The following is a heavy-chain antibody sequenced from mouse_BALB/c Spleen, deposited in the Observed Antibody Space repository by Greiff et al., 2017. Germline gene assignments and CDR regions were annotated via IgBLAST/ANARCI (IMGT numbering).Heavy chain of an antibody. V-gene: IGHV2-9*02. D-gene: IGHD2-1*01. J-gene: IGHJ4*01. CDR3: AREVYGNYGEAMDY. Sequence: VQGVESGPGLVAPSQSLSITCTVSGFSLTSYGVHWVRQPPGKGLEWLGVIWAGGSTNYNSALMSRLSISKDNSKSQVFLKMNSLQTDDTAMYYCAREVYGNYGEAMDYWGQGTSVTVSS. CDR2: IWAGGST. CDR1: GFSLTSYG.